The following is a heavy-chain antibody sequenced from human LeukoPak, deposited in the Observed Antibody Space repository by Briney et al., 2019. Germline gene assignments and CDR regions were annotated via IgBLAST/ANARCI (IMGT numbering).Heavy chain of an antibody. Sequence: SETLSLTCTVSGGSVSSGGYYWTWIRQHPGKGLEWLGYIYYSGRTYYNPSHKSRITISLDTSENRFSLNLTSVSAADTAFYYCARSSDYGDYDWGQGTLVTVSS. J-gene: IGHJ4*02. CDR1: GGSVSSGGYY. D-gene: IGHD4-17*01. V-gene: IGHV4-31*03. CDR2: IYYSGRT. CDR3: ARSSDYGDYD.